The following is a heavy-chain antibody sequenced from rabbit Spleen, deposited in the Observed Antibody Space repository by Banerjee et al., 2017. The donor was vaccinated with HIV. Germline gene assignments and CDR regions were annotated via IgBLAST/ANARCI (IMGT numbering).Heavy chain of an antibody. D-gene: IGHD1-1*01. V-gene: IGHV1S47*01. CDR2: IDPIFGRT. Sequence: QEQLVESGGGLVQPGGSLKLSCKASGFDFSAYGVSWVRQAPGKGLDWIGYIDPIFGRTYYASWVDGRFTISSHNAQNTLYLQLNSLTAADTATYFCVRGASGSGYYSLWGPGTLVTVS. CDR1: GFDFSAYG. CDR3: VRGASGSGYYSL. J-gene: IGHJ4*01.